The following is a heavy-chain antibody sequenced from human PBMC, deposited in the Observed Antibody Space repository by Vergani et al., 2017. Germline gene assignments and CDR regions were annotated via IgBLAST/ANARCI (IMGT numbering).Heavy chain of an antibody. CDR1: GFTFSSYA. Sequence: VRLLESVGGLVQPGGSLRLSCAASGFTFSSYAMHWVRQAPGKGLEWVAVISYDGSNKYYADSVKGRFTISRDNSKNTLYLQMNSLRAEDTAVYYCARDWVLTGPFDYWGQGTLVTVSS. CDR2: ISYDGSNK. D-gene: IGHD7-27*01. J-gene: IGHJ4*02. V-gene: IGHV3-30*04. CDR3: ARDWVLTGPFDY.